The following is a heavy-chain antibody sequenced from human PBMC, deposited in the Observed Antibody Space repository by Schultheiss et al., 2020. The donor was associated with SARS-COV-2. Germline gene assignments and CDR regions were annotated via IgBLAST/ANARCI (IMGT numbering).Heavy chain of an antibody. Sequence: SETLSLTCTVSGGSISSGGYYWGWIRQPPGKGLEWIGYIYYSGSTYYNPSLKSRVTISVDTSKNQFSLKLSSVTAADTAVYYCARGDAFDIWGQGTMVTVSS. CDR3: ARGDAFDI. V-gene: IGHV4-39*01. CDR2: IYYSGST. CDR1: GGSISSGGYY. J-gene: IGHJ3*02.